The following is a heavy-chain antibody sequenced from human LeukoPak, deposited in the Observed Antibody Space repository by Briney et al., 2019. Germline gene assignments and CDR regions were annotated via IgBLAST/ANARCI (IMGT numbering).Heavy chain of an antibody. V-gene: IGHV4-38-2*01. D-gene: IGHD1-26*01. J-gene: IGHJ4*02. CDR1: GYSISSGYY. CDR3: ARNSVGATAY. Sequence: SETLSLTCAVSGYSISSGYYWGWIRQPPGKGLEWIGSIYHSGSTYYNPSLKSRVTISVDTSKNQFSLKLSSVTAADTAVYYCARNSVGATAYWGQGTLVTVSS. CDR2: IYHSGST.